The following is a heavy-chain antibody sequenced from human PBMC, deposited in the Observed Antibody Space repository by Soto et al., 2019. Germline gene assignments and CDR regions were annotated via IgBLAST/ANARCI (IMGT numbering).Heavy chain of an antibody. Sequence: ASVKVSGKASGGTFSSYAISWVRQAPGQGLEWMGGIIPIFGTANYAQKFQGRVTITADKPTSTAYMELSSLRSDDTAVYSCARGISGNTGSWFDAWGQGTMVTVSS. CDR2: IIPIFGTA. V-gene: IGHV1-69*06. CDR3: ARGISGNTGSWFDA. CDR1: GGTFSSYA. J-gene: IGHJ5*01. D-gene: IGHD1-20*01.